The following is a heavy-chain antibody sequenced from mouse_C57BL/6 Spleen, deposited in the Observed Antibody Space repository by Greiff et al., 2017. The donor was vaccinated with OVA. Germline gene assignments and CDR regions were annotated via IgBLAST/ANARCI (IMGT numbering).Heavy chain of an antibody. CDR1: GFTFSSYA. V-gene: IGHV5-9-1*02. CDR3: TRAYFTTVVATGYFDV. Sequence: EVQLVESGEGLVKPGGSLKLSCAASGFTFSSYAMSWVRQTPEKRLEWVAYISSGGDYIYYADTVKGRFTISRDNARNTLYLQMSSLKSEDTAMYYCTRAYFTTVVATGYFDVWGTGTTVTVAS. D-gene: IGHD1-1*01. CDR2: ISSGGDYI. J-gene: IGHJ1*03.